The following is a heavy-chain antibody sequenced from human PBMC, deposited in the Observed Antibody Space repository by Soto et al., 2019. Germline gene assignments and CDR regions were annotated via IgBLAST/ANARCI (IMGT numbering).Heavy chain of an antibody. D-gene: IGHD3-9*01. Sequence: KPSETLSLTCTVSGGSISSGGYYWSWIRQHPGKGLEWIGYIYYSGSTYYNPSLKSRVTISVDTSKNQFSLKLSSVTAADTAVYYCARDFDWSGFDPWGQGTLVTVSS. J-gene: IGHJ5*02. V-gene: IGHV4-31*03. CDR1: GGSISSGGYY. CDR3: ARDFDWSGFDP. CDR2: IYYSGST.